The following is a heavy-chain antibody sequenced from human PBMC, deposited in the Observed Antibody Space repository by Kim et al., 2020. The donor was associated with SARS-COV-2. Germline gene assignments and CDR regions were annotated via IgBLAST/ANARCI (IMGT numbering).Heavy chain of an antibody. Sequence: ASVKVSCKASGDTFTTYYIQWVRQAPGQGLEWMGIINPRDGTTNYAQNFQGRVTMTRDTSTTTVYMELSSLRSADTAMFYCARSQLLTGPYLYWGQGTLV. V-gene: IGHV1-46*01. J-gene: IGHJ4*02. CDR2: INPRDGTT. D-gene: IGHD1-20*01. CDR3: ARSQLLTGPYLY. CDR1: GDTFTTYY.